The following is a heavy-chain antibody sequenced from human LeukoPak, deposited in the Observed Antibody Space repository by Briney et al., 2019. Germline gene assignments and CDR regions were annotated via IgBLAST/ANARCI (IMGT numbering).Heavy chain of an antibody. D-gene: IGHD4-17*01. Sequence: PGGSLRLSCAASGFTFSRYCMSWVRQAPGKGLEWLATIKQDGNEKFYVDSVKGRFTISRDSAKNSLYLQMSSLRAEDTAIYYCARDGPDYGDFNWFAPWGQGTLVTVSS. CDR3: ARDGPDYGDFNWFAP. CDR1: GFTFSRYC. J-gene: IGHJ5*02. V-gene: IGHV3-7*01. CDR2: IKQDGNEK.